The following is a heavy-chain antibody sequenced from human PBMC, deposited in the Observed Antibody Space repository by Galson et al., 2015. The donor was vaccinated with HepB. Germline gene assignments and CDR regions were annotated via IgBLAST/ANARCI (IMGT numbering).Heavy chain of an antibody. CDR1: GFTFSSYG. CDR2: IWYDGSNK. Sequence: SLRLSCAASGFTFSSYGMHWVRQAPGKGLEWVAVIWYDGSNKYYADSVKGRSTISRDNSKNTLYLQMNSLRAEDTAVYYWARDRNSGSRHDAFDIWGQGTMVTVSS. V-gene: IGHV3-33*01. D-gene: IGHD1-26*01. CDR3: ARDRNSGSRHDAFDI. J-gene: IGHJ3*02.